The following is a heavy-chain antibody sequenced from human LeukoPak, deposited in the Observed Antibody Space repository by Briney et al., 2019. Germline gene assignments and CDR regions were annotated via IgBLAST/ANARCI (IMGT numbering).Heavy chain of an antibody. CDR2: ISGSGGST. Sequence: GGSLRLSCAASGFTFSSYAMSWVRQAPGKGLEWVSAISGSGGSTYYADSVKGRFTISRDNSKNTLYLQMNSLRAEDTAVYYCAKQPRGGAYYYDSSGYYYFDYWGRGTLVTVSS. D-gene: IGHD3-22*01. V-gene: IGHV3-23*01. J-gene: IGHJ4*02. CDR3: AKQPRGGAYYYDSSGYYYFDY. CDR1: GFTFSSYA.